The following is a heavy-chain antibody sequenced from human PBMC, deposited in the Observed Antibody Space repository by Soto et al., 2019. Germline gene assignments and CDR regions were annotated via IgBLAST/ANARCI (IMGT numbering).Heavy chain of an antibody. CDR2: IIPILGIA. CDR1: GGTFSSYT. Sequence: QVQLVQSGAEVKKPGSSVKVSCKASGGTFSSYTISWVRQAPGQGLEWMGRIIPILGIANYAQKFQGRVTITXXNXTXXAYMELSSLRSEDTAVYYCAYCSGGSCYHSPWFDPWGQGTLVTVSS. J-gene: IGHJ5*02. CDR3: AYCSGGSCYHSPWFDP. V-gene: IGHV1-69*02. D-gene: IGHD2-15*01.